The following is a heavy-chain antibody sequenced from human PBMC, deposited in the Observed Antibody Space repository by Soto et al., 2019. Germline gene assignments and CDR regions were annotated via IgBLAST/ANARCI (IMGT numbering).Heavy chain of an antibody. D-gene: IGHD3-22*01. CDR1: GGSFSGYY. CDR2: INHSGST. J-gene: IGHJ3*02. CDR3: ATLQLGIVGDDAFDI. V-gene: IGHV4-34*01. Sequence: NPSETLSLTCAVYGGSFSGYYWSWIRQPPGKGLEWIGEINHSGSTNYNPSLKSRVTISVDTSKNQFSLKLSSVTAADTAVYYCATLQLGIVGDDAFDIWGQGTMVTVSS.